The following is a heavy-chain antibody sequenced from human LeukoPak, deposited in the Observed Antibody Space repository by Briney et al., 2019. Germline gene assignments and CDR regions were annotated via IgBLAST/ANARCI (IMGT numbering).Heavy chain of an antibody. CDR3: SRVGSSGWPNYFDS. D-gene: IGHD6-19*01. J-gene: IGHJ4*02. V-gene: IGHV3-13*04. CDR2: IGTSGDT. Sequence: GGSLRLSCAASGFTFSSYDTHWVRQATGKGLEWVSVIGTSGDTYYAGSVKGRFTISRENAKNSLYLQMNSLTAGDTAVHFCSRVGSSGWPNYFDSWGQGTLVTVSS. CDR1: GFTFSSYD.